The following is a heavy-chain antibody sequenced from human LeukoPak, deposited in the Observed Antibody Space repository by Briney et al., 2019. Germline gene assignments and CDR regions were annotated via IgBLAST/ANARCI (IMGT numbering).Heavy chain of an antibody. V-gene: IGHV1-2*02. CDR1: GYTFTGYY. Sequence: EASVKVSCTASGYTFTGYYMHWVRQAPGQGLEWMGWINPNSGGTNYAQKFQGRVTMTRDTSISTAYMELSRLRSDDTAVYYCARDYYDSSGSPYGMDVWGQGTTVTVSS. CDR2: INPNSGGT. J-gene: IGHJ6*02. D-gene: IGHD3-22*01. CDR3: ARDYYDSSGSPYGMDV.